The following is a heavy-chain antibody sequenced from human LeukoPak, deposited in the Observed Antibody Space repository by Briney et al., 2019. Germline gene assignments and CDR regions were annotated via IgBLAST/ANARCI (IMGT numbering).Heavy chain of an antibody. CDR3: ARAHHYGDYAGFDY. Sequence: PGGSLRLSCAVSGFTFSSYSMNWVRQAPGKGLEWVSYISSGSSTIYYADSVKGRFSTSRDNAKNSLNLQMNSLRDEDTAVYYCARAHHYGDYAGFDYWGQGTLVTVSS. D-gene: IGHD4-17*01. V-gene: IGHV3-48*02. CDR1: GFTFSSYS. CDR2: ISSGSSTI. J-gene: IGHJ4*02.